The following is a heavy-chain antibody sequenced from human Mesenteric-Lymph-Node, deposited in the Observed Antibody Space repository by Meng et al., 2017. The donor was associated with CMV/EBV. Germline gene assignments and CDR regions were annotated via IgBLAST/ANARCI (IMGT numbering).Heavy chain of an antibody. CDR1: GYTFTSYD. CDR3: ARDFYESSGYSDDCFDP. D-gene: IGHD3-22*01. V-gene: IGHV1-8*03. CDR2: MNPNSGNT. J-gene: IGHJ5*02. Sequence: ASVKVSCKASGYTFTSYDINWVRQATGQGLEWMGWMNPNSGNTGYAQKFQGRVTITRNTSISTAYMELSSLRSEDTAVYYCARDFYESSGYSDDCFDPWGQGTLVTVSS.